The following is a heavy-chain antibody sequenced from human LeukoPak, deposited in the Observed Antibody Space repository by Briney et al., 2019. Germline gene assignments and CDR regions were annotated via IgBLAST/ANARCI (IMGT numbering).Heavy chain of an antibody. D-gene: IGHD2-2*01. J-gene: IGHJ4*02. V-gene: IGHV4-38-2*02. CDR3: ARVEHCSSTSCLFDY. CDR1: GYSISSGYY. CDR2: IYHSGST. Sequence: SETLSLTCTVSGYSISSGYYWGWIRQPPGKGLEWIGSIYHSGSTYYNPSLKSRVTISVDTSKNQFSLKLSSVTAADTAVYYCARVEHCSSTSCLFDYWGQGTLVTVSS.